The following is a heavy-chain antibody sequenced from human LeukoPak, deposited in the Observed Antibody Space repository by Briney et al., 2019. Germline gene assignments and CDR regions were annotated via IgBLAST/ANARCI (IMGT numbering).Heavy chain of an antibody. D-gene: IGHD6-13*01. V-gene: IGHV1-18*01. J-gene: IGHJ6*02. CDR3: ARGVSSWYYGMDV. CDR1: GYTFTSYG. Sequence: ASVKVSCKASGYTFTSYGISWVRQAPGQGLEWMGWIGAYNGNTNYTQKLQGRVTMTTDTSTSTAYMELGSLISDDTAVYYCARGVSSWYYGMDVWGQGTTVIVSS. CDR2: IGAYNGNT.